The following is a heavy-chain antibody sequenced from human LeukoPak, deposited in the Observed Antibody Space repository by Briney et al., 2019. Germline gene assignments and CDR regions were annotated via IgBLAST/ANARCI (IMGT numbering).Heavy chain of an antibody. CDR3: AHSKRGGGYYINAFAV. CDR1: VAATSADY. V-gene: IGHV4-4*08. D-gene: IGHD1-26*01. CDR2: SYSGGNA. Sequence: SETLSLTCTVSVAATSADYCSWIRQPPGKGLEWIGYSYSGGNANYNPSLKSRVTISIDTSENQFSLRLTSVTAAYTAVYFCAHSKRGGGYYINAFAVWGQGALVTISS. J-gene: IGHJ3*01.